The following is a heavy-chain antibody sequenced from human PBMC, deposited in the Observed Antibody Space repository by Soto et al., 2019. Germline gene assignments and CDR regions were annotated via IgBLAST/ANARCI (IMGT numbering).Heavy chain of an antibody. CDR1: GFTFSAYN. V-gene: IGHV3-11*06. CDR2: ISSSSSYT. CDR3: ARDPNNSYCDGKGWYFDL. Sequence: QVQLVESGGAWVKPAGSLRLSCAASGFTFSAYNMSWTRQAPGNGLEWVSYISSSSSYTNYADSVKGLFTISKDNAKNSLYLQMNSLRADDTPVYYCARDPNNSYCDGKGWYFDLRSRGTLVTDSS. D-gene: IGHD4-17*01. J-gene: IGHJ2*01.